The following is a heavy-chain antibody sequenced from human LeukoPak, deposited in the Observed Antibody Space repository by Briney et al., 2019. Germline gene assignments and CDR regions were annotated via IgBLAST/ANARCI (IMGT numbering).Heavy chain of an antibody. J-gene: IGHJ6*02. CDR2: IKQDGSEM. CDR1: GFTFSNYW. CDR3: AKSYYDESSAYYSYVLIPAMDV. V-gene: IGHV3-7*02. Sequence: GGSLRLSCAASGFTFSNYWMSWVRQAPGKGLEWVANIKQDGSEMYYVDSVKGRFTISRDNAKNSLHLHMNSLRAEDTAVYYCAKSYYDESSAYYSYVLIPAMDVWGQGTTVTASS. D-gene: IGHD3-22*01.